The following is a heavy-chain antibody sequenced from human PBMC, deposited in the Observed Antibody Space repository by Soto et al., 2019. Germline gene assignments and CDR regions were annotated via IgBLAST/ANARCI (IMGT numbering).Heavy chain of an antibody. CDR2: INPNSGGT. Sequence: ASVKVSCKASGYTFTGYYMHWVRQAPGQGLEWMGWINPNSGGTNYAQKFQGRVTMTRDTSISTAYMELSRLRSDDTAVYYCAAPTMAIMEDYYYYGMDVWGQGTTVTVSS. V-gene: IGHV1-2*02. CDR1: GYTFTGYY. D-gene: IGHD3-10*01. CDR3: AAPTMAIMEDYYYYGMDV. J-gene: IGHJ6*02.